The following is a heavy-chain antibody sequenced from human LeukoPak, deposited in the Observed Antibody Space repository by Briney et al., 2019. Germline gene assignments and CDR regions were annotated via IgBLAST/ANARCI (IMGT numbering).Heavy chain of an antibody. V-gene: IGHV3-48*03. CDR2: ISSSGSSI. CDR3: ARDLSGWYDY. D-gene: IGHD6-19*01. CDR1: GFXFSGYE. Sequence: PGGSLRLSCGASGFXFSGYEMNWVRQAPGKGLEWVSYISSSGSSIYYADSVKGRFTISRDNAKNSLYLQMNSLRAEDTAVYYCARDLSGWYDYWGQGTLVTVSS. J-gene: IGHJ4*02.